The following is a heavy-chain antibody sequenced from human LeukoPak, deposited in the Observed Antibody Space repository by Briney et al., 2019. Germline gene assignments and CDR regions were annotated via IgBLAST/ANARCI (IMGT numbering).Heavy chain of an antibody. Sequence: GESLKISCKGSGYIFAAYWIGWVRQMPGKGLEWMGSIYPGDSATRYSPSFQGQVTISVDRSINTAYLQWNSLKASDTAIYYCARLQEYIVVVPAAIPYNWFDPWGRGSLVTVSS. J-gene: IGHJ5*02. V-gene: IGHV5-51*01. CDR1: GYIFAAYW. CDR2: IYPGDSAT. D-gene: IGHD2-2*01. CDR3: ARLQEYIVVVPAAIPYNWFDP.